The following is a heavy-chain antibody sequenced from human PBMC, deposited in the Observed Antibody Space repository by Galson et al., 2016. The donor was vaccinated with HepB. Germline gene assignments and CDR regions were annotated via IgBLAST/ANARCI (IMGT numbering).Heavy chain of an antibody. D-gene: IGHD1-14*01. J-gene: IGHJ4*02. V-gene: IGHV1-18*01. Sequence: SVKASCKASSYTFSNYGVSWVRQAPGQGLEWLGWISGYNGDTNYAPNFQARFTMTTDTSTNTANMELKNLASDDTAVYYCARDAGTGIDYWGQGTLVTVSS. CDR2: ISGYNGDT. CDR1: SYTFSNYG. CDR3: ARDAGTGIDY.